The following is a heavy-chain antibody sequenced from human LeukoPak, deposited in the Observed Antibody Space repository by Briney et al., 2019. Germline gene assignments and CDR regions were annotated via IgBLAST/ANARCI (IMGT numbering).Heavy chain of an antibody. CDR1: GFTVSSNY. V-gene: IGHV3-66*01. D-gene: IGHD6-25*01. CDR2: IYNSGST. Sequence: GGSLRLPCAASGFTVSSNYMNWVRQAPGKGLEWVSVIYNSGSTYYADSVKGRFTISRDNSNNTLYLQMNSLRAEDTAVYYCARDRAAGYADAFDIWGQGTMVTVSS. J-gene: IGHJ3*02. CDR3: ARDRAAGYADAFDI.